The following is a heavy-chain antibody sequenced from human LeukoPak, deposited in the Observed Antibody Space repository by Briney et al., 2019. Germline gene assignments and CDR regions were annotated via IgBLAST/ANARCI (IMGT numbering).Heavy chain of an antibody. CDR2: ISAYNGNT. D-gene: IGHD3-22*01. CDR3: ARGGYDSSGYCVEEPDY. J-gene: IGHJ4*02. Sequence: ASVKVSCKASGYTFTSYGISWMRQAPGQGLEWMGCISAYNGNTNYAQKLQGRVTMTTDTSTSTACMELRSLRSDDTAVYYCARGGYDSSGYCVEEPDYWGQGTLVTVSS. V-gene: IGHV1-18*01. CDR1: GYTFTSYG.